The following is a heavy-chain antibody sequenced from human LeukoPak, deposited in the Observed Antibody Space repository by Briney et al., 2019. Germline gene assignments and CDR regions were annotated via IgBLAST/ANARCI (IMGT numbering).Heavy chain of an antibody. Sequence: GASVKVSCKASGYTFTSYAMRWVRQAPGQRLEWMGWINAGNGNTKYSQKFQGRVTITRDTSASTAYMELSSLRSEDTAVYYCATLDRWGYYFDYWGQGTLVTVSS. CDR2: INAGNGNT. CDR1: GYTFTSYA. CDR3: ATLDRWGYYFDY. V-gene: IGHV1-3*01. J-gene: IGHJ4*02. D-gene: IGHD7-27*01.